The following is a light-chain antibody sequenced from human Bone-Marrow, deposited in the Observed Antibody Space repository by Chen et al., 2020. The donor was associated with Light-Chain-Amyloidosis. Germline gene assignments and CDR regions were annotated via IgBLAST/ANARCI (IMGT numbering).Light chain of an antibody. Sequence: SYELTQPPWVSVSPGQTARITCSGDDLPTKYAYWYQQKPGPAPVLVIHRDTERPSGISERFSGSSSGTTATLTISGVQAEDEADYHCQSADSSGTYEVIFGGGTKLTVL. V-gene: IGLV3-25*03. J-gene: IGLJ2*01. CDR1: DLPTKY. CDR2: RDT. CDR3: QSADSSGTYEVI.